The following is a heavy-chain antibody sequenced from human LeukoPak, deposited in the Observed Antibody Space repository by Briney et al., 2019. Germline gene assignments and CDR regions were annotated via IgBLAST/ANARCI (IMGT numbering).Heavy chain of an antibody. Sequence: ASVEVSCKASGYTFTSYAMHWVRQAPGQRLEWMGWINAGNGNTKYSQKFQGRVTITRDTSASTAYMELSSLRSEDTAVYYCARVNKDYGPGGDYWGQGTLVTVSS. V-gene: IGHV1-3*01. CDR1: GYTFTSYA. CDR2: INAGNGNT. D-gene: IGHD4-17*01. CDR3: ARVNKDYGPGGDY. J-gene: IGHJ4*02.